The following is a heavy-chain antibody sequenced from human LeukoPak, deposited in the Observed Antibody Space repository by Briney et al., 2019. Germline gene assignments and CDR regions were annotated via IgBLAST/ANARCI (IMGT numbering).Heavy chain of an antibody. J-gene: IGHJ6*02. V-gene: IGHV4-31*03. CDR3: ARGASTTVTTEDPLYGMDV. D-gene: IGHD4-17*01. CDR1: GASISSGGYY. Sequence: PSQTLSLTCTVSGASISSGGYYWSWIRQHPGKGLEWIGYISYSGSTYYNPSLKSRVTISVDTSKNQFSLKLSSVTAADTAVYYCARGASTTVTTEDPLYGMDVWGQGTTVTVSS. CDR2: ISYSGST.